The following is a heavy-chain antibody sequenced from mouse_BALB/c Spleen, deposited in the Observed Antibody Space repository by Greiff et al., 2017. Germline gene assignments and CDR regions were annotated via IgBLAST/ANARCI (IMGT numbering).Heavy chain of an antibody. J-gene: IGHJ3*01. Sequence: EVQVVESGGGLVQPGGSRKLSCAASGFTFSDYGMAWVRQAPGKGPEWVAFISNLAYSIYYADTVTGRFTISRENAKNTLYLEMSSLRSEDTAMYYCARDYYMYDEAWFAYWGQGTLVTVSA. CDR1: GFTFSDYG. CDR3: ARDYYMYDEAWFAY. CDR2: ISNLAYSI. D-gene: IGHD2-14*01. V-gene: IGHV5-15*02.